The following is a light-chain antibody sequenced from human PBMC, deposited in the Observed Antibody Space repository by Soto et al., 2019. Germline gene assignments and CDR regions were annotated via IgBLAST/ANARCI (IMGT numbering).Light chain of an antibody. Sequence: EIVMTQSPATLSVSPGESATLSCRASQSISGNLAWYQQKPGLAPRPLIYHTSTRATGVPARFSGSGSGTEFSLTISSLQSEDFAVYYCQRYDNWPLTFGGGTKVDIK. J-gene: IGKJ4*01. V-gene: IGKV3-15*01. CDR3: QRYDNWPLT. CDR2: HTS. CDR1: QSISGN.